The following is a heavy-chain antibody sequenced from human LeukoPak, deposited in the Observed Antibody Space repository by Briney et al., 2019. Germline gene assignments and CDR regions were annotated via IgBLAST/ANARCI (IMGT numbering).Heavy chain of an antibody. CDR3: ARAREQGKSARKSYYFDY. CDR1: GGSFSGYY. D-gene: IGHD1-14*01. Sequence: SETLSLTCAVYGGSFSGYYWSWIRQPPGKGLEWIGKINHSGSTNYNPSLKSRVTISVDTSKNQFSLKLSSVTAADTAVYYCARAREQGKSARKSYYFDYWGQGTLVTVSS. V-gene: IGHV4-34*01. CDR2: INHSGST. J-gene: IGHJ4*02.